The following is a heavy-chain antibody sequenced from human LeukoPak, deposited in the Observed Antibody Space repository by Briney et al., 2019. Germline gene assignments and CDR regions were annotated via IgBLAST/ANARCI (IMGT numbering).Heavy chain of an antibody. D-gene: IGHD2-15*01. CDR1: GYTFTGYY. CDR2: INPNSGGT. Sequence: ASVKVSCKASGYTFTGYYMHWVRQAPGQGLEWMGWINPNSGGTNYAQKFQGRVTMSRDNAKNSLYLQMSSLRAEDTAVYYCARPVVAATTPDTFDIWGQGTMVTVSS. V-gene: IGHV1-2*02. CDR3: ARPVVAATTPDTFDI. J-gene: IGHJ3*02.